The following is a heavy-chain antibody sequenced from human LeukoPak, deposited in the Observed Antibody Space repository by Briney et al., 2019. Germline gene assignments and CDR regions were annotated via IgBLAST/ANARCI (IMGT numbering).Heavy chain of an antibody. CDR1: GFTFSSYG. V-gene: IGHV3-30*18. J-gene: IGHJ4*02. CDR3: AKSCNG. CDR2: ISYDGSNK. Sequence: GGSPRLSCAASGFTFSSYGMHWVRQAPGKGLEWVAVISYDGSNKYYADSVKGRFTISRDNSKNTLYLQMNSLRAEDTAVYYCAKSCNGWGQGTLVTVSS.